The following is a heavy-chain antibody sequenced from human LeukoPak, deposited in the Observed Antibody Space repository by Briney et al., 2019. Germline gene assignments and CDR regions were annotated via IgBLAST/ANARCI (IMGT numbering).Heavy chain of an antibody. CDR3: ARDRTTTPQLGSAEFDY. Sequence: ASVKVSCKASGYTFTSYGISWVRQAPGQGLEWMGWISAYNGNTNYAQKLQGRVTMTTDTSTSTAYMELRSLRSDDTAVYYCARDRTTTPQLGSAEFDYWGQGTLVTVSS. D-gene: IGHD6-6*01. V-gene: IGHV1-18*01. CDR1: GYTFTSYG. J-gene: IGHJ4*02. CDR2: ISAYNGNT.